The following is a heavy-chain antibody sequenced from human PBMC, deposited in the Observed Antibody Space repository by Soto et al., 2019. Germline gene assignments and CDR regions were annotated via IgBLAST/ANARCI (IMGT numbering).Heavy chain of an antibody. CDR3: ARGRNYYGSGSYFSHYYYYGMDV. Sequence: PSETLSLTCAVYGGSFSGYYWSWIRQPPGKGLEWIGEINHSGSTNYNPSLKSRVTISVDTSKNQFSLKLSSVTAADTAVYYCARGRNYYGSGSYFSHYYYYGMDVWGQGTTVTVSS. CDR2: INHSGST. D-gene: IGHD3-10*01. CDR1: GGSFSGYY. J-gene: IGHJ6*02. V-gene: IGHV4-34*01.